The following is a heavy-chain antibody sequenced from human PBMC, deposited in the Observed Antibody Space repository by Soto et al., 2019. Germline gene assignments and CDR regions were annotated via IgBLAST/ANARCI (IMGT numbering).Heavy chain of an antibody. D-gene: IGHD2-15*01. Sequence: QVQLVESGGGVVQPGRSLRLSCAVSGFTFSNYAMHWVRQAPGKGLEWVAIVSHDGNNQYYADSAKGRFTISRDNSENTLYLQMNSLRTEDTAVFYCARDGATQMCRPWYFDLWGRGTLVPVSS. J-gene: IGHJ2*01. CDR3: ARDGATQMCRPWYFDL. V-gene: IGHV3-30-3*01. CDR1: GFTFSNYA. CDR2: VSHDGNNQ.